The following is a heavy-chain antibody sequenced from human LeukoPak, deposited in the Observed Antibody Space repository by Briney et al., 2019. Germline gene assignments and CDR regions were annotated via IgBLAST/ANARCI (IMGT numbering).Heavy chain of an antibody. CDR1: GFNVSSNY. CDR2: LYGAGST. D-gene: IGHD6-19*01. J-gene: IGHJ4*02. Sequence: GGSLRLFCAASGFNVSSNYMSWVRQAPGKGLEWVSVLYGAGSTYYADSVKGRFTISRHDSQNTLFLQMNSLRAEDTAVYYCARGGTPGFSTGRIDYWGQGTLVTVSS. CDR3: ARGGTPGFSTGRIDY. V-gene: IGHV3-53*04.